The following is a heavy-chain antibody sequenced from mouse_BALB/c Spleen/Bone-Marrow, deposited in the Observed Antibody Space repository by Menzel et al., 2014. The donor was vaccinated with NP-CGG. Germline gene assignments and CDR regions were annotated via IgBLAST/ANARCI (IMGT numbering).Heavy chain of an antibody. CDR3: ARGSPY. J-gene: IGHJ3*01. D-gene: IGHD6-2*01. CDR1: GYTFTNYY. CDR2: INPGNGGT. V-gene: IGHV1S81*02. Sequence: VKLQESGAELVKPGASVKLSCKTSGYTFTNYYIYWVKQRPGQGLEWIGEINPGNGGTNFNERFKSKATLTVVKSSTTAYILLTSLTSEDSAVYYCARGSPYWGQGTLVTVSA.